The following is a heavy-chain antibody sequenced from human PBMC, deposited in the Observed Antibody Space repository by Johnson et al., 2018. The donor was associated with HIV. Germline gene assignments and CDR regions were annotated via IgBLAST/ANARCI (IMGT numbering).Heavy chain of an antibody. CDR2: ISGSGGST. Sequence: EVQLVESGGGLVKSGGSLRVSCTASGFTFSDASMSWVRQAPGKGLEWVSAISGSGGSTYYADSVKGRFTISRDNSKNTLYLQISSLRAEDTAVYYCAPLGDAFDIWGQGTMVTVSS. CDR3: APLGDAFDI. CDR1: GFTFSDAS. V-gene: IGHV3-23*04. J-gene: IGHJ3*02. D-gene: IGHD7-27*01.